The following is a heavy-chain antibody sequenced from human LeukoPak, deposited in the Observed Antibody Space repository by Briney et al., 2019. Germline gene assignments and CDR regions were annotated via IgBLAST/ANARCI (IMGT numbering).Heavy chain of an antibody. CDR3: VSQAPGGPHY. J-gene: IGHJ4*02. Sequence: GGSLRLSCAASGFTFSDYYMEWVRQAPGKGLEWVAHIRNKAKSYTTEYAASVKGRFTISRDESKNSLYVEMNSLKTEDTAVYYCVSQAPGGPHYWGQGTLVTVSS. CDR1: GFTFSDYY. V-gene: IGHV3-72*01. CDR2: IRNKAKSYTT. D-gene: IGHD1-26*01.